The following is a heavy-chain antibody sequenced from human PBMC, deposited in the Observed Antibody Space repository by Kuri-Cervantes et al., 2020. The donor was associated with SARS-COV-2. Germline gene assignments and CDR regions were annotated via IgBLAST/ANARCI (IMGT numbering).Heavy chain of an antibody. D-gene: IGHD3-16*01. Sequence: KVSCKGSGYSFTNYWIGWVRQMPGKGLEWMGIIYPGDSDTRYSPSFRGQVAISADRSISTAYLQWSSLMASDTAMYYCARSTWGSYFDFWGQGTLVTVSS. V-gene: IGHV5-51*01. CDR1: GYSFTNYW. CDR2: IYPGDSDT. CDR3: ARSTWGSYFDF. J-gene: IGHJ4*02.